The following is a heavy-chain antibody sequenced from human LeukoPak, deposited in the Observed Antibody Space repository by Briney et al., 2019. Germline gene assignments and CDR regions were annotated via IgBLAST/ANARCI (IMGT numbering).Heavy chain of an antibody. CDR3: ARVASSGYYYIDY. J-gene: IGHJ4*02. CDR1: GFTFSSYS. Sequence: GGSLRLSCAASGFTFSSYSMNWVRQAPGKGLEWVSYISSSSSTIYYADSVKGRFTISRDNAKNSLYLQMNSLRAEDTAVYYCARVASSGYYYIDYWGQGTLVTVSS. CDR2: ISSSSSTI. D-gene: IGHD3-22*01. V-gene: IGHV3-48*01.